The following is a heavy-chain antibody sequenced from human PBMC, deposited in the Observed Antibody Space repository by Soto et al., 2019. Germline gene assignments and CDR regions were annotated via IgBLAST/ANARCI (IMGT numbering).Heavy chain of an antibody. V-gene: IGHV4-31*03. CDR3: ATGMTTAVIFDY. CDR1: GGSISSGDYY. CDR2: IYDSGGT. Sequence: QVQLQESGPGLVKPSQTLSLTCTVSGGSISSGDYYWIWIRQHPGKGLEWIGYIYDSGGTYYNPSLKSGLTISTDTSKNLFSLMLSSVTAADTAVYYCATGMTTAVIFDYWGQGALVTVSS. J-gene: IGHJ4*02. D-gene: IGHD4-17*01.